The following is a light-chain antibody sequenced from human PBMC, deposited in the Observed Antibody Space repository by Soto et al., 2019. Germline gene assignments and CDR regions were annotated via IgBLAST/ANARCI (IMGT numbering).Light chain of an antibody. CDR2: EGS. CDR3: SSYANSGTLL. Sequence: QSALTQPASVSGSPGQSITISCTGTSSDVGSYNLVSWYQYHPGKAPKLMIYEGSKRPSGVSNRFSGSKSGNTASLTISGLQTADEADYYCSSYANSGTLLFGGGTKLTVL. CDR1: SSDVGSYNL. V-gene: IGLV2-23*01. J-gene: IGLJ2*01.